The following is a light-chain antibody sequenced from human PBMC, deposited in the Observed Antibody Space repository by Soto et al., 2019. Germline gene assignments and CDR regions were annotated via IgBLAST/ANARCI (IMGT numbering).Light chain of an antibody. J-gene: IGKJ5*01. CDR3: QQLKNYPIT. Sequence: DLQLTQSPSFLSASVGDRVTITCRASQGISNYLAWYQQKLGKAPKLLIYAASTLQSGVPSRFSGSGSGTELTLTISSLQPEDFATYYCQQLKNYPITFGQGTRLEIK. V-gene: IGKV1-9*01. CDR1: QGISNY. CDR2: AAS.